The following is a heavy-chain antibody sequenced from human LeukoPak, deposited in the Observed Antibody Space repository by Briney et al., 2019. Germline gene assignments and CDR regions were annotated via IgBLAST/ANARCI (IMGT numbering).Heavy chain of an antibody. J-gene: IGHJ4*02. Sequence: GESLRLSCAASGFTFSSYAMSWVRQAPGKGLEWVSAISGSGTNTYYADSVKGRFTISRDNAKNSLYLQMNSLRAEDTAVYYCARDSGGQGAEFDYWGQGTLVTVSS. V-gene: IGHV3-23*01. CDR3: ARDSGGQGAEFDY. D-gene: IGHD1-26*01. CDR1: GFTFSSYA. CDR2: ISGSGTNT.